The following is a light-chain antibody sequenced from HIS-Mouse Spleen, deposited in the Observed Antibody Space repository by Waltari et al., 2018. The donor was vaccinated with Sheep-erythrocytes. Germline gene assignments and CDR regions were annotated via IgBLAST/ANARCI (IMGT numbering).Light chain of an antibody. CDR3: AAWDDSLSGYV. CDR1: SSNIGSNY. V-gene: IGLV1-47*01. CDR2: RNN. Sequence: QSVLTQPPSASGTPGQRVTISCSGSSSNIGSNYVYWYQQLPGTAPKLLIYRNNPRPSGGPYRFAGSKSGTSASLAISGLRSEDEADYYCAAWDDSLSGYVFGTGTKVTVL. J-gene: IGLJ1*01.